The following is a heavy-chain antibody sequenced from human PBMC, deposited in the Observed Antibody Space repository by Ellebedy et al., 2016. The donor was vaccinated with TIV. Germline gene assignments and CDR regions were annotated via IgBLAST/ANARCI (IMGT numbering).Heavy chain of an antibody. CDR2: IIPILGRP. Sequence: AASVKVSCKASGGTFSNFAINWVRQAPGQGLEWMGGIIPILGRPNYAQKFRARLTITADKSTGTDYMELSVLRSDDTAVYYCASVGDDNGDYNALGYFDLWGRGTLVTVSS. V-gene: IGHV1-69*10. CDR1: GGTFSNFA. D-gene: IGHD4-17*01. CDR3: ASVGDDNGDYNALGYFDL. J-gene: IGHJ2*01.